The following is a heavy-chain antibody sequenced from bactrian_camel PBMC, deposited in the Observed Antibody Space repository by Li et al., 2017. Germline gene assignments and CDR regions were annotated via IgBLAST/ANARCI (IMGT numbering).Heavy chain of an antibody. V-gene: IGHV3S55*01. CDR1: ESHNVDYC. J-gene: IGHJ4*01. D-gene: IGHD6*01. CDR3: ASAAYHSNWARLEKRYYSY. CDR2: IDADGET. Sequence: HVQLVESGRGSAQAGGSLRLSCKLSESHNVDYCMGWYRQATGKEREEVAVIDADGETTYADSVKGRFTISKDNERNTLALQVNSLKPEDSAMYYCASAAYHSNWARLEKRYYSYWGQGTQVTVS.